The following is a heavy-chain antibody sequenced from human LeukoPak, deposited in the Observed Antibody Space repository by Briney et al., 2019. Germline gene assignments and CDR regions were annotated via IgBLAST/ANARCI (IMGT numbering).Heavy chain of an antibody. D-gene: IGHD2-21*01. CDR1: GYTFTGYY. Sequence: MKVSCKASGYTFTGYYMHWVRQAPGQGLEWMGWINPNSGGTNYAQKFQGRVTMTRDTSISTAYMELSRLRSDDTAVYYCARQNCGGDCYFDYWGQGTLVTVSS. CDR3: ARQNCGGDCYFDY. CDR2: INPNSGGT. V-gene: IGHV1-2*02. J-gene: IGHJ4*02.